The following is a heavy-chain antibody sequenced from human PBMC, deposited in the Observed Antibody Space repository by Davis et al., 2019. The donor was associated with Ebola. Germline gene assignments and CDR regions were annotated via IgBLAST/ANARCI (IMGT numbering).Heavy chain of an antibody. D-gene: IGHD2-21*02. V-gene: IGHV3-23*01. CDR1: GFVFRSYV. J-gene: IGHJ3*01. CDR2: HGTSGDT. CDR3: AKDTANIWFDV. Sequence: GESLKTSCAASGFVFRSYVMSWVRRAPGKGLEWVSTHGTSGDTYYADSVKGRFTISRDNSKNTLHLQMNSLRVEDTAIYFCAKDTANIWFDVWGQGTMVAVSS.